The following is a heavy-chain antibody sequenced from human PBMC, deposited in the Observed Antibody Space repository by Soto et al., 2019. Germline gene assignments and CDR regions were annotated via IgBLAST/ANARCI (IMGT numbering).Heavy chain of an antibody. CDR3: GKLRGGGYYYAIDV. CDR2: IYYSGSI. J-gene: IGHJ6*02. Sequence: QVQLQESGPGLVKPSDTLSLTCAVSGYSITSANWWGWIRQSPGKGLEWIGYIYYSGSIYYNPSLKSRVTMSVYTSENQFSLKLSSVTAVDTAVYHCGKLRGGGYYYAIDVWGQGATVTVSS. V-gene: IGHV4-28*05. CDR1: GYSITSANW. D-gene: IGHD3-16*01.